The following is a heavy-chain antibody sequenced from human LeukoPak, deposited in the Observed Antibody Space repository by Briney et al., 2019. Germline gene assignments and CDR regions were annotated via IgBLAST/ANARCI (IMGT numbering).Heavy chain of an antibody. V-gene: IGHV4-4*07. CDR1: GGSISRYY. D-gene: IGHD5-24*01. J-gene: IGHJ3*02. CDR2: IYTSGSS. CDR3: ARDRGDAFDI. Sequence: SETLSLTCTVSGGSISRYYWRWIRQPAGKGLEWIWRIYTSGSSNYNPSPKSRVTMSLDKSNNQSSHKLSYVPAADTAVYYCARDRGDAFDIWGRGTMVTVSS.